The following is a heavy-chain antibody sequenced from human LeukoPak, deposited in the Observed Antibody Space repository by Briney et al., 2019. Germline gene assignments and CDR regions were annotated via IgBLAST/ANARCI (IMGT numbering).Heavy chain of an antibody. Sequence: SETLSLTCAVSGYSISSGYYWGWIRQPPGKGLEWFGIIYISGSAYYNPSLRSRVTISVDTSKNQFSLKLSSVTAADTAVYYCAREVLVTDCSSTSCYNWFDPWGQGTLVTVSS. J-gene: IGHJ5*02. CDR3: AREVLVTDCSSTSCYNWFDP. CDR2: IYISGSA. D-gene: IGHD2-2*01. CDR1: GYSISSGYY. V-gene: IGHV4-38-2*02.